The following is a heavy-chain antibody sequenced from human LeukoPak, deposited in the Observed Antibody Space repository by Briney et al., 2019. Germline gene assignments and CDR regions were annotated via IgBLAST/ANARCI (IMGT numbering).Heavy chain of an antibody. CDR2: VYYTGST. CDR1: GGSISSSTYY. J-gene: IGHJ4*02. V-gene: IGHV4-39*01. Sequence: PSETLSLTCTVSGGSISSSTYYWGWIRQPPGKGLEWIGSVYYTGSTYYNPSLKSRITILLDTSKNQISLKLSSVTAADTAVYDCSRGSYDILTGYSTLGEYWGQGTLVTVSS. D-gene: IGHD3-9*01. CDR3: SRGSYDILTGYSTLGEY.